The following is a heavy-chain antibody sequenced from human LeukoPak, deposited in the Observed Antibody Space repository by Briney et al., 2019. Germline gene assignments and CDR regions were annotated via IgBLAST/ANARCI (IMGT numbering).Heavy chain of an antibody. J-gene: IGHJ6*03. Sequence: GESLKISCKGFGYSFTTYWIGWVRQMPGKGLEWMGIIYPADSKTRYSPSFQGQVTISADKSISTAYLQWSSLKASDTAMYYCARSDGSGSYYRYYMDVWGKGTTVTVSS. CDR3: ARSDGSGSYYRYYMDV. V-gene: IGHV5-51*01. CDR2: IYPADSKT. CDR1: GYSFTTYW. D-gene: IGHD3-10*01.